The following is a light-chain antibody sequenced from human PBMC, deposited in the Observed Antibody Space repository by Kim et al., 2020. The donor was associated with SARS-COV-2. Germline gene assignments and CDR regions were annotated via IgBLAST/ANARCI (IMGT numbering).Light chain of an antibody. Sequence: EIQMTQSPSSLSASVGDRATISCRTSQNINSHLTWYQQKPGRAPKLLIYAASTMQGGIPSRFSGSGSETDFTLTISSLQPEDFATYYCQQTNNWPSTFGHGTKVDIK. CDR2: AAS. CDR3: QQTNNWPST. V-gene: IGKV1-39*01. CDR1: QNINSH. J-gene: IGKJ1*01.